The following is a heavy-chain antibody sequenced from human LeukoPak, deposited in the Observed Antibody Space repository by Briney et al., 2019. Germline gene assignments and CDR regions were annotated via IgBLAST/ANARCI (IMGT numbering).Heavy chain of an antibody. V-gene: IGHV4-61*02. CDR1: GGSISSGSYY. CDR3: ARELRFLEWLFSGYYFDY. J-gene: IGHJ4*02. Sequence: SETLSLTCTVSGGSISSGSYYWSWIRQPAGKGLEWIGRIYTSGSTNCNPSLKSRVTISVDTSKNQFSLKLSSVTAADTAVYYCARELRFLEWLFSGYYFDYWGQGTLVTVSS. CDR2: IYTSGST. D-gene: IGHD3-3*01.